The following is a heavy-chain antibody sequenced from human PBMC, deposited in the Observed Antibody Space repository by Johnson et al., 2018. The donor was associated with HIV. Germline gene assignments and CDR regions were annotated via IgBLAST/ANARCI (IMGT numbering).Heavy chain of an antibody. CDR3: ARVGISDYDLAAFDI. Sequence: QVQLVESGGGVVQTGRSLRLSCAASGFTFNTYAMHWVRQAPGKGLQWVALMSYDGIKKYYADSVKGRFTISGDSSKNTVFLQMNSLRVEDTAVYFCARVGISDYDLAAFDIWGQGTMVTVSS. J-gene: IGHJ3*02. D-gene: IGHD3-3*01. V-gene: IGHV3-30-3*01. CDR2: MSYDGIKK. CDR1: GFTFNTYA.